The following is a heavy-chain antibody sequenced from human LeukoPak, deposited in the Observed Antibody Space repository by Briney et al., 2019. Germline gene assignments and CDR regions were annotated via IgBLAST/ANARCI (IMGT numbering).Heavy chain of an antibody. CDR1: GFTFSNYW. J-gene: IGHJ4*02. CDR3: ARGGYQHGYDY. D-gene: IGHD2-2*01. V-gene: IGHV3-74*01. CDR2: VNNDGSGT. Sequence: GGSLRPSCVASGFTFSNYWMHWVRQAPGKGLVWVSRVNNDGSGTIYADSVKGRFTISRDNAKNTVFLQMNSLRAEDTALYYCARGGYQHGYDYWGQGARVAVSS.